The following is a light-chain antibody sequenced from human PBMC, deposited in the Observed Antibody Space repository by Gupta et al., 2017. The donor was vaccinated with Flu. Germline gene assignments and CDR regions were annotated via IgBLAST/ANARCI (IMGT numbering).Light chain of an antibody. CDR2: AAS. CDR1: QKINNY. J-gene: IGKJ5*01. V-gene: IGKV1-39*01. CDR3: QQSDSTPVT. Sequence: PSSLSASVGDRVTITCRASQKINNYLYWYQQKPGKAPNLLIYAASSLQSGVASRFGGSGSGTDFTLTISRLQPEDFATYYCQQSDSTPVTFGQGTLLEIK.